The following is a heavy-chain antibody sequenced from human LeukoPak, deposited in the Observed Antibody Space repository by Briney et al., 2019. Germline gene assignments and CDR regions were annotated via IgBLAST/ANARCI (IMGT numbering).Heavy chain of an antibody. CDR1: GDRLTSYW. CDR3: ARVGAAVVGKFDY. CDR2: IYVADSES. Sequence: GESLKTSCKASGDRLTSYWIAWVRQMPGRGLEWMGIIYVADSESRYSPSFQGQVTMSVNKSISTAYLQWSSLKASDTAMYYCARVGAAVVGKFDYWGQGTLVIVSS. D-gene: IGHD6-19*01. V-gene: IGHV5-51*01. J-gene: IGHJ4*02.